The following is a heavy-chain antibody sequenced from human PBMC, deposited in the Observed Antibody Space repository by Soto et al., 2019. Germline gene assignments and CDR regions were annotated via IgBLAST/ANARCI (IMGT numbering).Heavy chain of an antibody. D-gene: IGHD3-3*01. CDR1: GFTFDNYG. CDR3: ANEGTYYDFWSGYYRAGQDAFDI. CDR2: ISYDGSNK. V-gene: IGHV3-30*18. J-gene: IGHJ3*02. Sequence: GGSLRLSCAASGFTFDNYGMSWVRQAPGKGPEWVAVISYDGSNKYYADSVKGRFTISRDNSKNTLYLQMNSLRAEDTAVYYCANEGTYYDFWSGYYRAGQDAFDIWGQGTMVTVS.